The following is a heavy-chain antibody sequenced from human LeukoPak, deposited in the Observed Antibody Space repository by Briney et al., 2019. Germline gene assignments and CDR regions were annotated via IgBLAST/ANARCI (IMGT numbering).Heavy chain of an antibody. J-gene: IGHJ2*01. V-gene: IGHV3-53*01. D-gene: IGHD3-16*01. CDR1: GITVSNNY. CDR3: AREGHLGKYFDL. CDR2: MYVGGRT. Sequence: GGSLRLSCAASGITVSNNYMSWVRQAPGKGLDWVSVMYVGGRTFYADSVQGRFTISRDNSKNTLYLQMNSLRVEDTAVYYCAREGHLGKYFDLWGRGTQVTVSS.